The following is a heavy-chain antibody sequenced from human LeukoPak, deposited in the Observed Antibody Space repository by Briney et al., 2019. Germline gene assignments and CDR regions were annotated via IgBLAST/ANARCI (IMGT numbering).Heavy chain of an antibody. V-gene: IGHV1-69*13. D-gene: IGHD6-19*01. CDR2: IIPIFGTA. Sequence: SVKVSCKASGGTFSSYAISWVRQAPGQGLEWMGGIIPIFGTANYAQKFQGRVTITADESTSTAYMELSSLRSEDTAVYYCARSSLQQWLFGPYFDYWGQGTLVTVSS. CDR1: GGTFSSYA. CDR3: ARSSLQQWLFGPYFDY. J-gene: IGHJ4*02.